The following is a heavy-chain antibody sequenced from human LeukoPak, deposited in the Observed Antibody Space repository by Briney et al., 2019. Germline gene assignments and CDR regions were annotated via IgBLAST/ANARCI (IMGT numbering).Heavy chain of an antibody. D-gene: IGHD5-24*01. V-gene: IGHV4-4*07. CDR3: ARDLITPPYHWFDP. J-gene: IGHJ5*02. CDR2: IHTSGRT. CDR1: GGSISSYY. Sequence: SETLSLTCTVSGGSISSYYWSWIRQAAGKGLEWIGRIHTSGRTDYNPSLRSRVTMSLDTSKNQFSLKLSSVTAADTAFYYCARDLITPPYHWFDPWGQGTLVTVSS.